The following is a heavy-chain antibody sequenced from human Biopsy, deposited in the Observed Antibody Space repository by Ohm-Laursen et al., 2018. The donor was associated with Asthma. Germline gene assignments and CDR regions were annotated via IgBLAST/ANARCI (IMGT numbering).Heavy chain of an antibody. D-gene: IGHD3-10*01. CDR3: ARAVDYSHYYGIDV. J-gene: IGHJ6*02. V-gene: IGHV1-18*01. CDR1: GYTFNSAG. CDR2: ISVYNGNT. Sequence: VSVKVPCKTSGYTFNSAGITWVRQAPGQGLEWMGWISVYNGNTRVAQKLQDRVTMITDTSTSTAYMELRSLRSDDTAVYFCARAVDYSHYYGIDVWGQGTTVTVS.